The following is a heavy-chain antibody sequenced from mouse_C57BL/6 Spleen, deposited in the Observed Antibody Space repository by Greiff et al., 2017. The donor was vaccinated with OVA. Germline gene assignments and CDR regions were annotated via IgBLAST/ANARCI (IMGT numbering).Heavy chain of an antibody. CDR3: ARGGVSTMVNYY. CDR1: GYTFTSYW. D-gene: IGHD2-2*01. J-gene: IGHJ2*01. V-gene: IGHV1-53*01. Sequence: QVQLQQPGTELVKPGASVKLSCKASGYTFTSYWMHWVKQRPGQGLEWIGNINPSNGGTNYNEKFKSKATLTVDKSSSTSYMQLSSLTSEDSAVYYCARGGVSTMVNYYWGQGTTLTVSS. CDR2: INPSNGGT.